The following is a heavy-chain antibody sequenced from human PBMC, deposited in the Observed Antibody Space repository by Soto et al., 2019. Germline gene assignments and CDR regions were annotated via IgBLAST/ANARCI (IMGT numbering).Heavy chain of an antibody. V-gene: IGHV1-3*01. J-gene: IGHJ5*02. CDR3: ARAPPYSGAAPRTFQFDL. D-gene: IGHD1-26*01. CDR2: INGGDGDT. Sequence: GASVKVSCKASGYNFASYTVNWLRQVPGQSLEWMGWINGGDGDTKYSPKFQGRVTITRDRSATTAYMDLSSLTSRGTAVFYCARAPPYSGAAPRTFQFDLWGQGTLVTVSS. CDR1: GYNFASYT.